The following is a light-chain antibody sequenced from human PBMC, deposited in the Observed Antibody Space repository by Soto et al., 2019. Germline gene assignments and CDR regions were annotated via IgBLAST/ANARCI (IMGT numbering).Light chain of an antibody. V-gene: IGKV3-15*01. Sequence: EIVMTQSPATLSASPGERATLSCRASQSVSNNLAWYQQKPGQAPRLLIYFASTMATGIPARFSGSGSGTEFTLTISSLQSEDFAVYYCQQYNKWPLTFGGGTKVETK. CDR1: QSVSNN. CDR2: FAS. J-gene: IGKJ4*01. CDR3: QQYNKWPLT.